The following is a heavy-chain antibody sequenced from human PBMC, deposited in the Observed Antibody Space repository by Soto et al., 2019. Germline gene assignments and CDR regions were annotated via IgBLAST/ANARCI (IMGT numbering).Heavy chain of an antibody. CDR1: GYTFSTYP. J-gene: IGHJ4*02. CDR2: ISTYNGKT. D-gene: IGHD6-13*01. V-gene: IGHV1-18*01. Sequence: ASVKVSCKTSGYTFSTYPISWVRQAPGQGLEWVGWISTYNGKTNYGQKFQGRVTITTDTSASTAYMNLRNLRSDDTAVYYCARDRVEAALGAFDQWGQGTLVTVSS. CDR3: ARDRVEAALGAFDQ.